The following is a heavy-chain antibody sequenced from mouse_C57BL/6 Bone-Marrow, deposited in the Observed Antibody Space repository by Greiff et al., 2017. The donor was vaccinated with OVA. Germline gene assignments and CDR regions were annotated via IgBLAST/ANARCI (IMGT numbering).Heavy chain of an antibody. V-gene: IGHV5-9*01. D-gene: IGHD3-2*02. CDR1: GFTFSSYT. Sequence: EVQVVESGGGLVKPGGSLKLSCAASGFTFSSYTMSWVRQTPETRLEWVATISGGGGNTYYPDSVKGRFTISRDNTNNTLYLHMSRLRSEATALYYCARRGSGYVDYWGQGTTLTVSS. J-gene: IGHJ2*01. CDR2: ISGGGGNT. CDR3: ARRGSGYVDY.